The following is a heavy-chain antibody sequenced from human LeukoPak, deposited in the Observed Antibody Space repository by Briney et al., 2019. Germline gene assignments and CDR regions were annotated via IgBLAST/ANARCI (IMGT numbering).Heavy chain of an antibody. V-gene: IGHV3-7*01. J-gene: IGHJ4*02. CDR1: GFTFSSYW. CDR2: IKQDGSDR. D-gene: IGHD1-1*01. CDR3: ARDTLD. Sequence: QSGGSLRLSCAASGFTFSSYWMSWVRQAPGKGLEWVANIKQDGSDRYYEASVKGRFTISRDNAKNMLYLQMNSLRAEDTAIYYCARDTLDWGQGTLVSVTS.